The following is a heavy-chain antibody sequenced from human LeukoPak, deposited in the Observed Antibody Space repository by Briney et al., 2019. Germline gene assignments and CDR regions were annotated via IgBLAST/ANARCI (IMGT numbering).Heavy chain of an antibody. J-gene: IGHJ4*02. V-gene: IGHV3-7*01. D-gene: IGHD6-13*01. CDR2: MKYDGSEK. CDR1: GFTFSSYW. Sequence: EESLGLSCAASGFTFSSYWMSWVRQAPGKGLKWVANMKYDGSEKYYVESVKGRFTISSDNAKNSLYLQMNSLGAEDTAVYYCARDIEAAGLFLDYWGQGTLVTVSS. CDR3: ARDIEAAGLFLDY.